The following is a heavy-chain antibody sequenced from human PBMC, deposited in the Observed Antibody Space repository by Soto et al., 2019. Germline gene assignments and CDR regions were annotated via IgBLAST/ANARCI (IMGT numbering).Heavy chain of an antibody. D-gene: IGHD6-19*01. CDR3: ARGRGYSSGWYLDV. J-gene: IGHJ6*02. CDR2: IYYSGGT. V-gene: IGHV4-31*11. Sequence: SETLSLTCAVSGGSISSPGYYWTWIRQHPGKGLEWIGYIYYSGGTSYNPSLNSRLAISVDTSKNHFSLKLSSVTAADTAVYYCARGRGYSSGWYLDVWGQGTPVTVSS. CDR1: GGSISSPGYY.